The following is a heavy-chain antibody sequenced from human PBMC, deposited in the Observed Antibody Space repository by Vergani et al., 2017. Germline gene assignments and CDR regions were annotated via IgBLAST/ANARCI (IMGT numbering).Heavy chain of an antibody. CDR2: IQPGDSDT. D-gene: IGHD4-17*01. V-gene: IGHV5-51*03. J-gene: IGHJ3*02. CDR3: ARLSTMTTTHDVFDI. Sequence: EVQLVQSGAEVKKPGESLKISCKGSGYSFTSYWIGWVRQMPGKGLEWVGIIQPGDSDTRYSPSFQGQVTISVDKSISTAYLQWSSLKAPDTAMYYCARLSTMTTTHDVFDIWGQGTMVTVSS. CDR1: GYSFTSYW.